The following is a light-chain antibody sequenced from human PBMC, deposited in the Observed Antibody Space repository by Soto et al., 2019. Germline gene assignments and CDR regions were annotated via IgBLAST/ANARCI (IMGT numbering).Light chain of an antibody. CDR3: ATWDTSLTAAV. J-gene: IGLJ1*01. Sequence: QSVLTQPPSVSATPGQKVTISCPGSSSNVENNYVSWYQQFPGTAPKFLIFDNDKRPSGVPDRFSASKSGTSATLAITGLQPGDEADYYCATWDTSLTAAVFGSGTKVTVL. CDR2: DND. CDR1: SSNVENNY. V-gene: IGLV1-51*01.